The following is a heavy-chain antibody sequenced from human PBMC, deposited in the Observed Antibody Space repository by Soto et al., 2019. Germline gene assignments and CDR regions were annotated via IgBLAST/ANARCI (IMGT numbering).Heavy chain of an antibody. Sequence: QVHLIQSGAEVKKPGSSVKVSCKAAGGTFNTYTLFWVRQAPGHGLEWMGRIIPMLTVTNSAQKFQGRLTLPADKSTGTAFMELTSLRSDDTAVYYCSIGSWSAETFDVWGQGTMVTVSS. CDR2: IIPMLTVT. CDR3: SIGSWSAETFDV. V-gene: IGHV1-69*02. D-gene: IGHD2-2*01. CDR1: GGTFNTYT. J-gene: IGHJ3*01.